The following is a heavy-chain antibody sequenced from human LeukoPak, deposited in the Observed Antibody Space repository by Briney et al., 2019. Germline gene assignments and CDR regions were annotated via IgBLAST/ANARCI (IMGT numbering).Heavy chain of an antibody. J-gene: IGHJ4*02. Sequence: GGSLRLSCAASGFLFGGHAMMWVRQAPGKGLECVSSISSSATYINYADSVKGRFTISRDNAKNSLFLDMNSLRVEDAAVYYCVLAAIRVDFFDSWGQGTLVTVSS. CDR1: GFLFGGHA. CDR2: ISSSATYI. D-gene: IGHD2-15*01. V-gene: IGHV3-21*01. CDR3: VLAAIRVDFFDS.